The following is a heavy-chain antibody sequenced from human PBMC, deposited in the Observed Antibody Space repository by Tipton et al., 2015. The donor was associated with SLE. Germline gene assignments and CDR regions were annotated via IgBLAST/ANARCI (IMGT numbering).Heavy chain of an antibody. J-gene: IGHJ4*02. V-gene: IGHV4-39*07. CDR1: GGSISDKSYY. CDR2: IYYSGST. Sequence: TLSLTCTVSGGSISDKSYYWGWLRQPPGKDLEWIGSIYYSGSTYSNPSLKSRVTISVDTSKNQFSLKMSSVTAADTAVYYCARVKSIFGVVIIDYWGQGTLVTVSS. D-gene: IGHD3-3*01. CDR3: ARVKSIFGVVIIDY.